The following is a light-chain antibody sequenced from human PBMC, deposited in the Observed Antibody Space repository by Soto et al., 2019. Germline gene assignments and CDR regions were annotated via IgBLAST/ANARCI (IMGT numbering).Light chain of an antibody. Sequence: ALTQPASVSGSPGQSITISCTGTSSDVGGYNYVSWYQQYPGKAPKLMIHEVSNRPSGVSNRFSGSKSGNTASLPISGLQAEDEAAYYCTSYTSSSTQVFGTGTKVTVL. CDR2: EVS. CDR3: TSYTSSSTQV. V-gene: IGLV2-14*01. J-gene: IGLJ1*01. CDR1: SSDVGGYNY.